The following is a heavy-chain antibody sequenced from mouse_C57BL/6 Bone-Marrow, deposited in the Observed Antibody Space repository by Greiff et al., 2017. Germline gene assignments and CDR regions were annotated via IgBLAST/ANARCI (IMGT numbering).Heavy chain of an antibody. CDR2: IDPSDSYT. V-gene: IGHV1-50*01. CDR3: AREFNYFDY. Sequence: QVQLQQPGAELVKPGASVKLSCKASGYPFTIYWMQWVKQRPGQGLEWIGEIDPSDSYTNYNQKFKGKATLTVDTSSSTAYMQLSSLTSEDSAVYYCAREFNYFDYWGQGTTLTVSS. CDR1: GYPFTIYW. J-gene: IGHJ2*01.